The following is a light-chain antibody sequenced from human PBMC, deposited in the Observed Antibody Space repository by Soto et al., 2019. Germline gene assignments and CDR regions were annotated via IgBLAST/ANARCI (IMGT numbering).Light chain of an antibody. CDR2: GAS. CDR1: QSVSSSY. V-gene: IGKV3-20*01. J-gene: IGKJ3*01. CDR3: QQYGSSRT. Sequence: EIVLTQSPGTLSLSPGERATLSCRASQSVSSSYLAWYQQKPGQAPRLLIYGASSRATGIPDRFSGSGSGTDFTLTISRLEPEDFAVYYCQQYGSSRTFGPATKVDIK.